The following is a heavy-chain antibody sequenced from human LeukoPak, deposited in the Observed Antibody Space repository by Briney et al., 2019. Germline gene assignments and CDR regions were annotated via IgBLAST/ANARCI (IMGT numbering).Heavy chain of an antibody. CDR1: GFTFSSYA. CDR2: ISGSGGST. D-gene: IGHD3-10*01. Sequence: RTGGSLRLSCAASGFTFSSYAMSWVRQAPGKGLEWVSAISGSGGSTYYADSVKGRFTISRDNSKNTLYLQMNSLRAEDTAVYYCAKDLRVLSFRGVSRRLHSYFDYWGQGTLVTVSS. V-gene: IGHV3-23*01. J-gene: IGHJ4*02. CDR3: AKDLRVLSFRGVSRRLHSYFDY.